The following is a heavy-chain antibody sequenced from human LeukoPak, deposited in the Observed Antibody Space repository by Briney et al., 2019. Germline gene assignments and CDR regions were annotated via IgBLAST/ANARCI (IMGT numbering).Heavy chain of an antibody. D-gene: IGHD1-1*01. V-gene: IGHV3-64D*06. CDR3: VREGLERRTNFDY. CDR1: GFTFTRHV. CDR2: ISMNVQTT. J-gene: IGHJ4*02. Sequence: GGCLRLSSSASGFTFTRHVMHCVRQTPGEGVQYVSGISMNVQTTYYAGSVKGRFTISRDSSKNTVYLQMNSLRAEDTAVYYCVREGLERRTNFDYWGQGTLVSVSS.